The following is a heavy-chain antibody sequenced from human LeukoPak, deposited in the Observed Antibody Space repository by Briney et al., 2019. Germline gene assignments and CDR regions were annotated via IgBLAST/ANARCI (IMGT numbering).Heavy chain of an antibody. CDR3: ARVGTAEGTLEDY. J-gene: IGHJ4*02. V-gene: IGHV3-7*01. Sequence: PGGSLRLSCAASGFTFSSYWMSWVRQPPGKGLEWVANIKHDGSEKYYVDSVKGRFTISRDNAKNSVYLQMNSLRGEDTAVYYCARVGTAEGTLEDYWGQGTLVTVSS. CDR1: GFTFSSYW. D-gene: IGHD6-13*01. CDR2: IKHDGSEK.